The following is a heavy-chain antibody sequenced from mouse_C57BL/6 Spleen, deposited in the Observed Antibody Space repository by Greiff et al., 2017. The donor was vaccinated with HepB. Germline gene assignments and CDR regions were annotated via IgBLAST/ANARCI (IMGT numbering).Heavy chain of an antibody. CDR3: AKVITTVVEGYFDV. Sequence: VQLQQPGAELVKPGASVKLSCKASGYTFTSYWMHWVKQRPGRGLEWIGRIDPNSGGTKYNEKFKSKATLTVDKPSSTAYMQRRSLTSEDSAVYYCAKVITTVVEGYFDVWGTGTTVTVSS. CDR2: IDPNSGGT. D-gene: IGHD1-1*01. CDR1: GYTFTSYW. V-gene: IGHV1-72*01. J-gene: IGHJ1*03.